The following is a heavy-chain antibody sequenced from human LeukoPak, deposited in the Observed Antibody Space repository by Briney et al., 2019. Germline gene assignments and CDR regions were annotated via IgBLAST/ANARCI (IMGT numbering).Heavy chain of an antibody. J-gene: IGHJ6*02. Sequence: ESGPALAKPTQTLTLTCTFSGFSLGTSGMCVSWIRQPPGKALEWLAVIHWDDDKYYTTSLKNRLTISKDTSKNQVVLTMTNMDPVDTATYYCARIPILVDSSGYYPYYYYTMDVWGHGTTVTVSS. V-gene: IGHV2-70*01. CDR3: ARIPILVDSSGYYPYYYYTMDV. CDR2: IHWDDDK. D-gene: IGHD3-22*01. CDR1: GFSLGTSGMC.